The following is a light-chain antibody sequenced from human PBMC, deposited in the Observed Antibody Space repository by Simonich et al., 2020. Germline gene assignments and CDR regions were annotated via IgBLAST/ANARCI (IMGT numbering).Light chain of an antibody. J-gene: IGKJ2*01. CDR2: GAS. CDR1: QSVSSN. CDR3: QQYYSTPYT. V-gene: IGKV3-15*01. Sequence: EIVMTQSPATLSVSPGERATLSCRASQSVSSNLAWYQNKPGQAPVLLIYGASTRATGIPARFSGSGSGTDFTLTISSLQAEDVAVYYCQQYYSTPYTFGQGTKLEIK.